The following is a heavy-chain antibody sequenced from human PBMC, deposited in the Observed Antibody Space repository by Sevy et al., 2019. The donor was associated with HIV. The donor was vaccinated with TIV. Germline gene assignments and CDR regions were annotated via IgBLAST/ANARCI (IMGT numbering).Heavy chain of an antibody. Sequence: GGSLRLSCAASGFTFSTYWMTWVSQAPGTGLEWVANIKYDGSEKYYVDSVKGRFTISRDNANNSLYLQMNSLRAEDTAVYYCARDLAHGSEDYGDYYFDFWGQGTLVTVSS. CDR3: ARDLAHGSEDYGDYYFDF. D-gene: IGHD4-17*01. V-gene: IGHV3-7*01. CDR1: GFTFSTYW. CDR2: IKYDGSEK. J-gene: IGHJ4*02.